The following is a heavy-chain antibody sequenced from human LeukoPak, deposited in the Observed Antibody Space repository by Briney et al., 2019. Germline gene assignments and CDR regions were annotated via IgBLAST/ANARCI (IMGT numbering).Heavy chain of an antibody. CDR3: ARHWESGDYPLDY. CDR1: GGSISRYY. V-gene: IGHV4-4*09. D-gene: IGHD4-17*01. CDR2: INTSGST. Sequence: SETLSLTCTVSGGSISRYYWSWIRQPPGKGLEWIGYINTSGSTNYIPSLKSRVTISVDTSKNQFSLKLTSVTAADTAVYYCARHWESGDYPLDYWGQGTLVSVSS. J-gene: IGHJ4*02.